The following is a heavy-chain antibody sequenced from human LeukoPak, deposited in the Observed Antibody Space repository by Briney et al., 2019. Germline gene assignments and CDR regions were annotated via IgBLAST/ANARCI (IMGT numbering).Heavy chain of an antibody. V-gene: IGHV3-23*01. CDR2: ISGSGGNT. J-gene: IGHJ4*02. Sequence: GGSLRLSCAASGFIFSHYAMSWVRQAPGKGLEWVSGISGSGGNTYYADSVKGRFTISRDNSKNTLYLQMNSLRPEDSAVYYCAKDTDWAFESWGQGALVTVSS. D-gene: IGHD3-9*01. CDR3: AKDTDWAFES. CDR1: GFIFSHYA.